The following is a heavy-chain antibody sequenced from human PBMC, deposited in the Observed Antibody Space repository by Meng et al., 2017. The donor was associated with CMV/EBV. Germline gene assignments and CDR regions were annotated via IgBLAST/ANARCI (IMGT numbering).Heavy chain of an antibody. CDR2: INPNSGGT. V-gene: IGHV1-2*02. D-gene: IGHD3-3*01. Sequence: ASVTVSCKASGYTFTGYYMHWVRQAPGQGLEWMGWINPNSGGTNYAQKFQGRVTMTRDTSISTAYMELSRLRSDDTAVYYCARGVTRIFGVVIRVGCVDVWGQGTTVTVSS. CDR1: GYTFTGYY. CDR3: ARGVTRIFGVVIRVGCVDV. J-gene: IGHJ6*02.